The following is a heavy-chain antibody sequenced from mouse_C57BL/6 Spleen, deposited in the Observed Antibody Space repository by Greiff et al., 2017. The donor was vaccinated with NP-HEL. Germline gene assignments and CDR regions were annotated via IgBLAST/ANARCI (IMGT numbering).Heavy chain of an antibody. J-gene: IGHJ2*01. CDR1: GFTFRDYY. V-gene: IGHV5-16*01. CDR2: INYDGSST. Sequence: EVNVVESEGGLVQPGSSMKLSCTASGFTFRDYYMAWVRQVPEKGLEWVANINYDGSSTYYLDSLKSRFIISRDNAKNILYLQMSSLKSEDTATYYCARALYGYSYYFDYWGQGTTLTVSS. D-gene: IGHD2-2*01. CDR3: ARALYGYSYYFDY.